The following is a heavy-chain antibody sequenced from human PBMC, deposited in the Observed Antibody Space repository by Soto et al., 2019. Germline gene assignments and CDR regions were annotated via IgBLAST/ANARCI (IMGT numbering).Heavy chain of an antibody. Sequence: QITLKESGPTLVKPTQTLTLTCTFSGFSLSTSGVGVGWIRQPPGKALEWLALIYWDDDKRYSPSLKSRLTITKDTSKNQVVLTTTNMDPVDTATYYCAHKGYCSGGSCFPYYFDYWGQGTLVTVSS. CDR2: IYWDDDK. CDR3: AHKGYCSGGSCFPYYFDY. V-gene: IGHV2-5*02. D-gene: IGHD2-15*01. CDR1: GFSLSTSGVG. J-gene: IGHJ4*02.